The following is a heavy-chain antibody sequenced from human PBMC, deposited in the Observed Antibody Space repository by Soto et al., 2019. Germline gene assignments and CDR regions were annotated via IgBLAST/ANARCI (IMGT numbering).Heavy chain of an antibody. D-gene: IGHD3-9*01. J-gene: IGHJ1*01. CDR2: ISYDGSNK. CDR1: GFTFSSYG. CDR3: AKGGDILTGYETSAEYFQH. Sequence: QVQLVESGGGVVQPGRSLRLSCAASGFTFSSYGMHWVRQAPGKGLEWVAVISYDGSNKYYADSVNGRFTISRDNSKNTLYLQMNRLRAEDTAVYYCAKGGDILTGYETSAEYFQHWGQGTLVTVSS. V-gene: IGHV3-30*18.